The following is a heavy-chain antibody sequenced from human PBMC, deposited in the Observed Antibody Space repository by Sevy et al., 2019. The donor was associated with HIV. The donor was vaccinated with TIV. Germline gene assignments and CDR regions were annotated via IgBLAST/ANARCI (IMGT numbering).Heavy chain of an antibody. CDR3: VREAFCSSATCYRPY. V-gene: IGHV3-66*01. Sequence: GESLKISCAASGFTVSSNYMSWVRQAPGKGLEWVSIFYINGNTYYSDSVKGRFIISRDTSQNTVFLHMNSLRAEDTAVYYCVREAFCSSATCYRPYWGQGTLVTVSS. CDR2: FYINGNT. CDR1: GFTVSSNY. J-gene: IGHJ4*02. D-gene: IGHD2-2*01.